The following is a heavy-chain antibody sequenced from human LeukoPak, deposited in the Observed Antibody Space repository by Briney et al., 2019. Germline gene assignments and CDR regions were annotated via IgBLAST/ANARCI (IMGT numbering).Heavy chain of an antibody. D-gene: IGHD3-10*01. CDR3: ARWDDSGSFMDV. CDR2: IYYSGST. Sequence: ASETLSLTCTVSGGSISSSSYYWGWIRQPPGKGLEWIGSIYYSGSTYYNPSLKSRVIISVDTSRNQFSLKVKSVTAADTAVYYCARWDDSGSFMDVWGKGTTVIVSS. CDR1: GGSISSSSYY. J-gene: IGHJ6*04. V-gene: IGHV4-39*07.